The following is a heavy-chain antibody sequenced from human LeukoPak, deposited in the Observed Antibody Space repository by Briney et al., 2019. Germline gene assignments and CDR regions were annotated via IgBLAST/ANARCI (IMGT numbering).Heavy chain of an antibody. CDR2: INPNSGGT. V-gene: IGHV1-2*02. CDR1: GYTFTAYY. J-gene: IGHJ5*02. CDR3: AKGSNWNYLNWFDP. D-gene: IGHD1-7*01. Sequence: ASVKVSCKASGYTFTAYYMHWVRQAPGQGLEWMGWINPNSGGTNYAQKFQGRVTMTRDTSISTAYMELSSLRSEDTAVYYCAKGSNWNYLNWFDPWGQGTLVTVSS.